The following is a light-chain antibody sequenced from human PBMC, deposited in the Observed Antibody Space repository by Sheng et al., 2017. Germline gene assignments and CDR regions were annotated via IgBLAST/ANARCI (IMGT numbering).Light chain of an antibody. J-gene: IGLJ2*01. CDR2: DNG. Sequence: SYVLTQPPSVSVAPGETAKISCGGSNLATKGVHWYQQKPGQAPVVKVVFDNGDRPSGIPERFSGSNSGDSATLTITRVEAGDEADYYCQVWDTSTAQPVVFGGGTKLTVL. V-gene: IGLV3-21*02. CDR3: QVWDTSTAQPVV. CDR1: NLATKG.